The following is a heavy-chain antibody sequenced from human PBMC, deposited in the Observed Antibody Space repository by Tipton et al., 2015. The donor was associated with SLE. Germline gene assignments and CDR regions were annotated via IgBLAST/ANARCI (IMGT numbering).Heavy chain of an antibody. CDR2: INHSRGT. CDR1: RGSFSDYY. CDR3: ATYSSSVYYYIDI. V-gene: IGHV4-34*01. D-gene: IGHD4-11*01. Sequence: TLSLTCDLYRGSFSDYYWSWIRQPPGEGLQWIGEINHSRGTNYNPSLKSRVTISLDTSKNQFSVRLSSVTAADTAVYYCATYSSSVYYYIDIWGKGTTVTVSS. J-gene: IGHJ6*03.